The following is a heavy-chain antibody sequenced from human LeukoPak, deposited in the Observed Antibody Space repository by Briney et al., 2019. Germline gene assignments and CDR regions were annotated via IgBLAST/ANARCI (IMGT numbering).Heavy chain of an antibody. CDR3: AKEIGDGHNSLGFDY. J-gene: IGHJ4*02. CDR2: ISGSGGST. CDR1: GFTFTNYP. D-gene: IGHD5-24*01. Sequence: PGGSLRLSCAASGFTFTNYPMSWVRQVPGKGLEWVSAISGSGGSTYYADSVKGRFTISRDNSKNTLYLQMNSLRAEDTAVYYCAKEIGDGHNSLGFDYWGQGTLVTVSS. V-gene: IGHV3-23*01.